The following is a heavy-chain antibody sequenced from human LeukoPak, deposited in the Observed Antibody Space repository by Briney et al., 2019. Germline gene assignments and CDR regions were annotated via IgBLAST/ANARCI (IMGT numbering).Heavy chain of an antibody. D-gene: IGHD3-10*01. CDR3: ARDGSGVWFDY. Sequence: ASVKVSCKASNYTFTSYGISWVRQAPGQGLEWMAWINTYNGDTNYAQKFQGRVTLTTDTSTSTAYMELRSLRSDDTAVYYCARDGSGVWFDYWGQGTLVTVSS. CDR1: NYTFTSYG. V-gene: IGHV1-18*01. J-gene: IGHJ4*02. CDR2: INTYNGDT.